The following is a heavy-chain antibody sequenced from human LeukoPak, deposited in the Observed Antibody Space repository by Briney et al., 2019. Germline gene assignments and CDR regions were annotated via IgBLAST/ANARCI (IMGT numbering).Heavy chain of an antibody. CDR1: GDSIRSHY. D-gene: IGHD1-26*01. Sequence: SETLSLTCTVSGDSIRSHYWSWIRQPPGKGLGWIGYIYFSGYPNYNPSLRSRVTISVGTSKNQFSLKLTSVSAADTAVYYCARQGVGAKVDSFDVWGQGTMVTVSS. J-gene: IGHJ3*01. CDR2: IYFSGYP. V-gene: IGHV4-59*08. CDR3: ARQGVGAKVDSFDV.